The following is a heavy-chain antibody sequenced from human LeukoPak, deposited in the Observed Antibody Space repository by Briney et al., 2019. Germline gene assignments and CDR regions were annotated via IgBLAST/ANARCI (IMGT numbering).Heavy chain of an antibody. CDR3: ARDPWYSSGWYPYYFDY. V-gene: IGHV3-23*01. J-gene: IGHJ4*02. Sequence: GGSLRLSCAASGFTFSSYAITWVRQAPGKGLEWVSTVIDNGGFTYYADSVKGRFTISRDNSKGALYLQMNSLRAEDTAVYYCARDPWYSSGWYPYYFDYWGQGTLVTVSS. CDR2: VIDNGGFT. CDR1: GFTFSSYA. D-gene: IGHD6-19*01.